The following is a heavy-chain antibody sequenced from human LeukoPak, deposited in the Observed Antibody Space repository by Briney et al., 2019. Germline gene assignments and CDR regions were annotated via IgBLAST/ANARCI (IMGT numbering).Heavy chain of an antibody. D-gene: IGHD4-17*01. CDR2: IIPVLGIA. J-gene: IGHJ4*02. Sequence: ASVKVSCKASGGTFSSYAISWVRQAPGQGLEWMGRIIPVLGIANYAQKFQGRVTITADKSTGTAYMELSSLRSEDTAVYYCARSPGPYDYGDPYYFDYWGQGTLVTVSS. V-gene: IGHV1-69*04. CDR3: ARSPGPYDYGDPYYFDY. CDR1: GGTFSSYA.